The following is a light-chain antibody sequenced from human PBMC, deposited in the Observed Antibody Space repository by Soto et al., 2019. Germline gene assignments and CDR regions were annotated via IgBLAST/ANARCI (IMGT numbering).Light chain of an antibody. V-gene: IGKV3-20*01. J-gene: IGKJ2*01. CDR1: QSVSSSL. CDR2: DVS. CDR3: HQYGSSPLT. Sequence: EIVLTQSPGTLSLSPGEGATLSCRASQSVSSSLLAWFQQKPGQAPRLLIHDVSSRATGIPDRFSGSGSGTDFTLSISRLEPADFAVYYCHQYGSSPLTFGQGTKLEIK.